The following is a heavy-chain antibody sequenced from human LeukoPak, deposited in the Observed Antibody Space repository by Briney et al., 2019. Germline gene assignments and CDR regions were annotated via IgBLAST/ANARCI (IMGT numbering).Heavy chain of an antibody. CDR1: GGSFSGYY. J-gene: IGHJ4*02. D-gene: IGHD3-22*01. CDR2: INHSGST. Sequence: PSETLSLTCAVYGGSFSGYYWSWIRQPPGKGLEWIGEINHSGSTNYNPSLKSRVTISVDTSKNQFSLKLSSVTAADTAVYYCARKSGYYSTWVVAPVPRSNNFDYWGQGTLVTVSS. CDR3: ARKSGYYSTWVVAPVPRSNNFDY. V-gene: IGHV4-34*01.